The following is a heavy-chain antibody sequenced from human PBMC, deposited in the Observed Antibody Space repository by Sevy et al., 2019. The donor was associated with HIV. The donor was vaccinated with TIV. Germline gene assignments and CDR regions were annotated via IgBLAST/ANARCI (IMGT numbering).Heavy chain of an antibody. CDR3: ARDQTSGYDFWSGPPRFGMDV. Sequence: GGSLRLSCAASGFTFSSYAMHWVRQAPGKGLEWVAVISYDGSNKYYADSVKGRFTISRDNSKNTLYLEMNSLRAEDTAVYYCARDQTSGYDFWSGPPRFGMDVWGQGTTVTVSS. CDR2: ISYDGSNK. J-gene: IGHJ6*02. V-gene: IGHV3-30*04. D-gene: IGHD3-3*01. CDR1: GFTFSSYA.